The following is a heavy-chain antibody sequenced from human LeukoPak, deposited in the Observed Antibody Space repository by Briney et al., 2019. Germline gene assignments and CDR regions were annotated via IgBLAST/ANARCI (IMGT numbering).Heavy chain of an antibody. J-gene: IGHJ5*02. CDR1: GGSFSGYY. CDR3: ASLAAIPRFRYNWFDP. V-gene: IGHV4-34*01. D-gene: IGHD2-21*02. CDR2: INHSGST. Sequence: PSETLSLTCAVYGGSFSGYYWSWIRQPPGKGLEWIGEINHSGSTNYNPSLKSRVTISVDTSKNQFSLKLSSVTAADTAVYYCASLAAIPRFRYNWFDPWGQGTLVTVPS.